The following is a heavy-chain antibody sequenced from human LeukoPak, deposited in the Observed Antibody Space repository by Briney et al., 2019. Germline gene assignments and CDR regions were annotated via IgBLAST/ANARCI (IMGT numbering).Heavy chain of an antibody. CDR2: ISYTGTT. V-gene: IGHV4-39*01. J-gene: IGHJ4*02. CDR3: ARTVGDDNQSIDY. Sequence: SETLSLTCTVSGGSISSSTYYWGWIRQSPGKGLEWIGSISYTGTTYYKSSLKSRVTISVDTSKNQFSLNLSSVTAADTAVYYCARTVGDDNQSIDYWGQGTLVTVSS. D-gene: IGHD1-1*01. CDR1: GGSISSSTYY.